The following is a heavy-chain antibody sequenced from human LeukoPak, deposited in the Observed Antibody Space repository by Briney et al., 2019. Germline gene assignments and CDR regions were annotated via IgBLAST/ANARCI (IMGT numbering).Heavy chain of an antibody. V-gene: IGHV3-20*04. CDR2: INWNGAWT. CDR1: GFKFDDYG. D-gene: IGHD3-22*01. J-gene: IGHJ5*02. CDR3: AGYYYDSSRGFDL. Sequence: GGSLRLSCAASGFKFDDYGMSWVRQAPGKGLEWVCDINWNGAWTGYADSVKGRFTISRDNAKNYLYLQMNSLRAEDTALYYCAGYYYDSSRGFDLWGQGTLVTVSA.